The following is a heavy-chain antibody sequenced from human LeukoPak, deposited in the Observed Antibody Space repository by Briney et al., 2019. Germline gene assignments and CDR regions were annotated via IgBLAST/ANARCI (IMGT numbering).Heavy chain of an antibody. CDR3: AKDLSIVGATGDAFDI. CDR2: ISGSGGST. V-gene: IGHV3-23*01. CDR1: GFTFSSYA. Sequence: PGGSLRLSCAASGFTFSSYAMSWVRQAPGKGLEWVSAISGSGGSTYYADSVKGRFTISRDNSKNTLYLQMNSLRAEDTAVYYCAKDLSIVGATGDAFDIWGQGTMVTVSS. D-gene: IGHD1-26*01. J-gene: IGHJ3*02.